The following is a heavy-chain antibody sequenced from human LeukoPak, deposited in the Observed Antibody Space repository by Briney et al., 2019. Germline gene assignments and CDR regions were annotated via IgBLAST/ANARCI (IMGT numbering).Heavy chain of an antibody. CDR3: ARDRPATAIPGDAFDI. Sequence: GGSLRLSCAASGFTVSSNYKSWVRQPPGKRLEGFSVLYSGGSTYYADSVKSRFTISRDNSKNTLYLQMNSLRAEDTAVYYCARDRPATAIPGDAFDIWGQGTMVTVSS. V-gene: IGHV3-53*01. D-gene: IGHD2-2*02. CDR2: LYSGGST. CDR1: GFTVSSNY. J-gene: IGHJ3*02.